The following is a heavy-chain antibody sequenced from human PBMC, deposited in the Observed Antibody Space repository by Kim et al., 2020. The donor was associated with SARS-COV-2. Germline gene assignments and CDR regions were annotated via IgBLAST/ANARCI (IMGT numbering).Heavy chain of an antibody. Sequence: SETLSLTCSVSGGSISSNGFYWDWIRQPPGKGLEWIGNIYYSGNTYYTPSLRSRVTISLDTSRNQFSLRLSSVTAADTAVYYCARHPARNDCFDPWGQGTLVTVSS. D-gene: IGHD1-1*01. CDR1: GGSISSNGFY. V-gene: IGHV4-39*01. CDR2: IYYSGNT. CDR3: ARHPARNDCFDP. J-gene: IGHJ5*02.